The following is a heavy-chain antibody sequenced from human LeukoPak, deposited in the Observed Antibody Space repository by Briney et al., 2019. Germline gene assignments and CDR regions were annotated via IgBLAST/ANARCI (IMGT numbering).Heavy chain of an antibody. D-gene: IGHD3-9*01. CDR1: GFTFSTSA. V-gene: IGHV3-21*01. CDR3: VRDPTRDLRYGYFDY. CDR2: INQGATHI. J-gene: IGHJ4*02. Sequence: GGSLRLSCAASGFTFSTSAMNWVRQAPGKGLEWVSSINQGATHIYYADSVRGRFTISRDNAKNSLYLQMSSLRAEDTAVYYCVRDPTRDLRYGYFDYLGQGTLGTVSS.